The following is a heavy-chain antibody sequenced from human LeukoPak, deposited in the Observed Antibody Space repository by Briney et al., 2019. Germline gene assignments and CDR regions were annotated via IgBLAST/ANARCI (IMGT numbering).Heavy chain of an antibody. Sequence: SQTLSLTCTVSGDSISRGNYYWTWIRQPAGKRLEWIGRIHTSGSTNYNPSLKSQVTISMYTSKNQFSLNLNSVTAADTAVYYCARDRAGDSFDIWGQGTMGTVSS. D-gene: IGHD7-27*01. CDR1: GDSISRGNYY. CDR2: IHTSGST. V-gene: IGHV4-61*02. CDR3: ARDRAGDSFDI. J-gene: IGHJ3*02.